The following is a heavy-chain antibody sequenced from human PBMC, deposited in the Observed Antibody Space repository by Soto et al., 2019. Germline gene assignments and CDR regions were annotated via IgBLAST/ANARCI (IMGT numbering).Heavy chain of an antibody. D-gene: IGHD5-12*01. CDR1: GYTFTSYA. CDR2: INAGNGNT. Sequence: HVQLVQSGAEVKKPGASVKVSCKASGYTFTSYAMHWVRQAPGQRLEWMGWINAGNGNTKYSQKFQGRVTITRDTSVRTAFLELISLRSQATAVNYCASDPGYSFSYNWGQGTLVTVSS. CDR3: ASDPGYSFSYN. J-gene: IGHJ4*02. V-gene: IGHV1-3*01.